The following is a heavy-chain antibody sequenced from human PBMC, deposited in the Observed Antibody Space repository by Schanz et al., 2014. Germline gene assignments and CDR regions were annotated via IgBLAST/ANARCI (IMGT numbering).Heavy chain of an antibody. CDR1: GFTFSNYW. CDR2: VKQDGSEK. V-gene: IGHV3-7*01. Sequence: EVQLVESGGGLVQPGGSLRLSCAASGFTFSNYWIHWVRQAPGKGLEWVASVKQDGSEKYYVDSVKGRFTISRDNAKNSLYLQMDALRAEDTAVYYCARDLRNSRPSYYDQWGQGTLVTVSA. CDR3: ARDLRNSRPSYYDQ. D-gene: IGHD6-13*01. J-gene: IGHJ4*02.